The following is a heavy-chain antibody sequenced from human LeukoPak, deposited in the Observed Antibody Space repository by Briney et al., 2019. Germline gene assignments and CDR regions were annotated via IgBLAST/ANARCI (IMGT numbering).Heavy chain of an antibody. Sequence: SETLSLTCTVSGGSVSSYYWNWIRQPPGKGLEWIGYGSYSGSTDYNPSLKSRVTISVDTSKNQFSLKLSSVTAADTAVYYCARAYGSYSFDYWGQGTLVTVSS. D-gene: IGHD1-26*01. CDR3: ARAYGSYSFDY. CDR2: GSYSGST. J-gene: IGHJ4*02. V-gene: IGHV4-59*02. CDR1: GGSVSSYY.